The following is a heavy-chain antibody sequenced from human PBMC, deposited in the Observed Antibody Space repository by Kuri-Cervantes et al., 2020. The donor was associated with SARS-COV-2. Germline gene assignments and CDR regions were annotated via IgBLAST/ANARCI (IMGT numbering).Heavy chain of an antibody. CDR1: GYTFTGYY. V-gene: IGHV1-2*02. D-gene: IGHD1-20*01. CDR3: ARGVYNWNYFDF. J-gene: IGHJ4*02. CDR2: INPNGGGT. Sequence: ASVXXXXXASGYTFTGYYMHGVRQAPGQGLEWMGWINPNGGGTDFAQKFQGRVTMTRVTSISTAYMELSRLRSDDTAVYYCARGVYNWNYFDFWGQGILVTVSS.